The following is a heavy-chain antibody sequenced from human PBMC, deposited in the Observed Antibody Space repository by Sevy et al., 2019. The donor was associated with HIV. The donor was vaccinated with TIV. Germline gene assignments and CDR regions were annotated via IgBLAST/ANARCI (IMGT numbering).Heavy chain of an antibody. CDR3: ARGRWVEMAKISLHFDS. Sequence: GGSLRLSCAASGFTFSSYAMHWVRQAPGKGLEWVAVISYDGSNKYYAGSVKGRFTIPRDNSKNTLYLKMNSLRAEDTAVYYCARGRWVEMAKISLHFDSWGQGTLVTVSS. D-gene: IGHD5-12*01. J-gene: IGHJ4*02. V-gene: IGHV3-30-3*01. CDR2: ISYDGSNK. CDR1: GFTFSSYA.